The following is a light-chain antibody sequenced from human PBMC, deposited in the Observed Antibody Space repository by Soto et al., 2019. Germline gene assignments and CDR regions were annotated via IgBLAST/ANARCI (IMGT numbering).Light chain of an antibody. CDR2: GAS. V-gene: IGKV3-20*01. CDR1: QSVSSSY. Sequence: SPGTLSLSPGERATLSCMASQSVSSSYLAWYQQKPGQAPRLLIYGASSRATGIPDRFSGSGSGTDFTLTISRLEPEDFAVYYCQQYCSSPKVTLGQGTRLEIK. CDR3: QQYCSSPKVT. J-gene: IGKJ5*01.